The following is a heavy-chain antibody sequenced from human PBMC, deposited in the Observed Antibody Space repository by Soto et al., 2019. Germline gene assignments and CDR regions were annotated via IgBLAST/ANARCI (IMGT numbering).Heavy chain of an antibody. J-gene: IGHJ4*02. D-gene: IGHD4-17*01. CDR1: GGSIGSYH. CDR3: ARDTVLTGLFDF. V-gene: IGHV4-59*01. CDR2: VYYTGTT. Sequence: SETLSLTCTVSGGSIGSYHWSWVRQPPGKGLEWIASVYYTGTTNYNPSLGSRVTISIDAPENQISLKLTSVTAADTAFYYCARDTVLTGLFDFWGQGTLVTVSS.